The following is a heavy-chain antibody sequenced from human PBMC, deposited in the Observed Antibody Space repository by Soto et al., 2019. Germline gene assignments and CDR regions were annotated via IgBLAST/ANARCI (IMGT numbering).Heavy chain of an antibody. J-gene: IGHJ4*02. CDR3: AAGGGLPRYY. D-gene: IGHD5-12*01. Sequence: SETLSLTCTVSGGSISSYCWSWIRQPPGKGLEWIGYIYYSGSTNYNPSLKSRVTISVDRSKNQFSLKLSSVTAADTAVYYCAAGGGLPRYYWGQGTLVTVSS. CDR2: IYYSGST. V-gene: IGHV4-59*12. CDR1: GGSISSYC.